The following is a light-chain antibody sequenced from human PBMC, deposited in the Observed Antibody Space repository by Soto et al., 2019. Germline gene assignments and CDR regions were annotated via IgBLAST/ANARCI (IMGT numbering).Light chain of an antibody. CDR3: KNYNSYSEA. CDR1: QTIRSW. J-gene: IGKJ1*01. Sequence: DIQMTQSPSTLSGSIGDRVTITCRASQTIRSWLAWYQQKPGKAPKLLIYKASTLKSGVPSRFSGSGSGTEFTLPISSLQPDAFAPYSSKNYNSYSEACGKGTKV. CDR2: KAS. V-gene: IGKV1-5*03.